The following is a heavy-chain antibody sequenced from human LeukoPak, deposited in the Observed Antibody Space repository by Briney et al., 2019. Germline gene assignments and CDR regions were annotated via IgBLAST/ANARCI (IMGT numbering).Heavy chain of an antibody. V-gene: IGHV3-21*01. CDR1: GFTFSSYS. J-gene: IGHJ4*02. D-gene: IGHD3-9*01. CDR2: ISSSSRYI. CDR3: ARGESDNLTQDDY. Sequence: KAGGSLRLSCAASGFTFSSYSMNWVRQAPGKGLEWVSSISSSSRYIYYADSVKGRFTISRDNAKNSLYLQMNSLRAEDTAVYYCARGESDNLTQDDYGGQGPVVTVSS.